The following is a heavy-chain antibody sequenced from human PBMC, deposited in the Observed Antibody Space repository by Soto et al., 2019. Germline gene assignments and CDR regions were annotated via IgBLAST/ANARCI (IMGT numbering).Heavy chain of an antibody. CDR1: GGTFSSYT. Sequence: ASVKVSCKASGGTFSSYTISWVRQAPGQGLEWMGRIIPILGIANYAQKFQGRVTITADKSTSTAYMELSSLRSEDTAVYYCASFVGEYSSSWYDPRPAMDVWGKGTTVTVSS. D-gene: IGHD6-13*01. CDR3: ASFVGEYSSSWYDPRPAMDV. V-gene: IGHV1-69*02. CDR2: IIPILGIA. J-gene: IGHJ6*04.